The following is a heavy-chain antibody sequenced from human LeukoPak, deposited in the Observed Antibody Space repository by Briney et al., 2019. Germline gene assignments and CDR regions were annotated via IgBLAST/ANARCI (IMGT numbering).Heavy chain of an antibody. CDR2: INPNSGGT. CDR3: ARAAMLVSWAFDI. Sequence: ASVKVSCKASGYTFTGYYMHWVRQAPGQGLEWMGWINPNSGGTNYVQKFQGRVTMTRDTSISTAYMELSRLRSDDTAVYYCARAAMLVSWAFDIWGQGTMVTVSS. CDR1: GYTFTGYY. D-gene: IGHD6-6*01. V-gene: IGHV1-2*02. J-gene: IGHJ3*02.